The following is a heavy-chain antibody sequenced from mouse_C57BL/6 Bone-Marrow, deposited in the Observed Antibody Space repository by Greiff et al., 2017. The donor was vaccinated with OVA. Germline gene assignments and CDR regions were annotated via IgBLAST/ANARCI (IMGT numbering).Heavy chain of an antibody. V-gene: IGHV1-64*01. CDR2: IHPNSVST. D-gene: IGHD1-1*01. J-gene: IGHJ1*03. CDR1: GYTFTTYW. CDR3: ARNYYGSSYDYFDV. Sequence: QVQLQQPGAELVKPGASVKLSCRASGYTFTTYWMHWVKQRPGQGLEWIGTIHPNSVSTNYNEKFKSKATLTVDKSSSTAYMQLSSLTSEDSAVYYWARNYYGSSYDYFDVWGTGTTVTVSS.